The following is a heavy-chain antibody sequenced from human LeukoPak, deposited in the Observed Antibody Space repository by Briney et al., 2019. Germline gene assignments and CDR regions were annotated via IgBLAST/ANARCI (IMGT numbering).Heavy chain of an antibody. CDR3: GRVILGEAKSPIDC. J-gene: IGHJ4*02. D-gene: IGHD3-10*01. Sequence: SETLALTCTVSGGSISSTSYYWGWIRQPPGKGLEWIWVFSYSGSTYDNASLKSRVTISADTSKNQLALKLTSVTAAETAVYSCGRVILGEAKSPIDCWGQGTLVTVSS. V-gene: IGHV4-39*01. CDR1: GGSISSTSYY. CDR2: FSYSGST.